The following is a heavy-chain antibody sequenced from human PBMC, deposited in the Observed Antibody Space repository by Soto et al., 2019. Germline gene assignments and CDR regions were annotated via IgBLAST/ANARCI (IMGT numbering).Heavy chain of an antibody. V-gene: IGHV3-74*01. CDR2: INGDGTTT. CDR3: ARDRGYPESFDI. Sequence: GGSLRLSCAASGFPFGPFYMHWVRQAPGKGLEWVSHINGDGTTTVYADSVKGRFTISRDNAKNTLYLQMTSLRAEDTAVYYCARDRGYPESFDIWGQGTMVTVSS. J-gene: IGHJ3*02. D-gene: IGHD2-2*01. CDR1: GFPFGPFY.